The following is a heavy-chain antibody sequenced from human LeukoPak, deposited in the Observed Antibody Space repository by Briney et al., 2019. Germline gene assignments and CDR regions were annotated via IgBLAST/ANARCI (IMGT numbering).Heavy chain of an antibody. D-gene: IGHD5-18*01. J-gene: IGHJ6*03. Sequence: PSETLSLTCTVSGGSISSNYWSWIRQPPGKGLEWIGYIYYSGSTNYNPSLKSRVTISVDTSKNQFSLKLSSVTAADTAVYYCARTTEGGYSYGSFYYYYMDVWGKGATVTISS. CDR3: ARTTEGGYSYGSFYYYYMDV. V-gene: IGHV4-59*01. CDR2: IYYSGST. CDR1: GGSISSNY.